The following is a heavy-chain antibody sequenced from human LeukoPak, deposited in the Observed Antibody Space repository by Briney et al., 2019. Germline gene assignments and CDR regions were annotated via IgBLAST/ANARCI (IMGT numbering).Heavy chain of an antibody. J-gene: IGHJ6*02. CDR1: GGSISSYY. CDR2: IYYSRST. V-gene: IGHV4-59*01. Sequence: SETLSLTCTVSGGSISSYYWSWIRQPPGKGLEWIGYIYYSRSTNYNPSLKSRVTISVDTSKNQFSLKLSSVTAADTAVYYCARGNPFRYYYYYYGMDVWGQGTTVTVSS. CDR3: ARGNPFRYYYYYYGMDV.